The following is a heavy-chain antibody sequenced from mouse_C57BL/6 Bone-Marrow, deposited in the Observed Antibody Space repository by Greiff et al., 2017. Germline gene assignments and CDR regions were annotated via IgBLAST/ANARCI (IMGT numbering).Heavy chain of an antibody. CDR2: ISSGGSYT. V-gene: IGHV5-6*01. CDR3: ARWGNYYGSRGWYFDV. J-gene: IGHJ1*03. Sequence: EVKLVESGGDLVKPGGSLKLSCAASGFTFSSYGMSWVRQTPDKRLEWVATISSGGSYTYYPESVKGRFPISRDNAKNTLYLQMSSLKSEDTAMYYCARWGNYYGSRGWYFDVWGTGTTVTVSS. D-gene: IGHD1-1*01. CDR1: GFTFSSYG.